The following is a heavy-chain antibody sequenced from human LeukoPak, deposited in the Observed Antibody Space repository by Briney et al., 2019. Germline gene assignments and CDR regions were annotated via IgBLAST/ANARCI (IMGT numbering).Heavy chain of an antibody. CDR1: GFTFSSYA. D-gene: IGHD3-22*01. V-gene: IGHV3-30-3*01. Sequence: GRSLRLSCAASGFTFSSYAFHWVRQAPGKGLEWVAVIPFDGSNKDYADFVKGRFTMSRDNSKNTLYLQMNSLRPEDTAVYYCARDAGRSGYREYFQHWGQGTLVTVSS. CDR2: IPFDGSNK. CDR3: ARDAGRSGYREYFQH. J-gene: IGHJ1*01.